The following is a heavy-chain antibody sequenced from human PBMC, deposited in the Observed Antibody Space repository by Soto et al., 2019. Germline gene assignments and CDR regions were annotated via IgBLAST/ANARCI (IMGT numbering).Heavy chain of an antibody. CDR3: ARDDLYGYFFDI. CDR2: IYQSGST. J-gene: IGHJ3*02. CDR1: GGSISSGGYS. Sequence: QLQLQESGSGLVKPSQTLSLTCAVSGGSISSGGYSWNWIRQPPGKGLEWIGYIYQSGSTSSNPYLMDRVTISVDRAKNQFSLKLSSVTAADTAVYYCARDDLYGYFFDIWGQGTMVTVSS. D-gene: IGHD5-18*01. V-gene: IGHV4-30-2*01.